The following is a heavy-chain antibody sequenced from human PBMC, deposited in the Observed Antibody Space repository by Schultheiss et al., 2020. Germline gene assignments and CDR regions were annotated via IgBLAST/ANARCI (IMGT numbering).Heavy chain of an antibody. Sequence: GGSLRLSCAASGFTFSSYGMHWVRQAPGKGLEWVAVIWYDGSNKYYADSVKGRFTISRDNSKNTLSLQMNSLRAEDTALYYCARDRISSWTSDYWGQGTLVTVSS. J-gene: IGHJ4*02. CDR1: GFTFSSYG. D-gene: IGHD6-13*01. CDR3: ARDRISSWTSDY. CDR2: IWYDGSNK. V-gene: IGHV3-33*01.